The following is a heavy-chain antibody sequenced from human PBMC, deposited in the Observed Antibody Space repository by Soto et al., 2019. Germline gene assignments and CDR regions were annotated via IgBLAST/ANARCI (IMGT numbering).Heavy chain of an antibody. J-gene: IGHJ4*02. Sequence: SETLSLTCTVSGGSISRYYWSWIRQPPGKGLEWIGYLYNAGSTIYNPSLKSRVTISVDRSKNQFSLKLSSVTAADTAVYYCASSHAGAHITAAVHWGQGTLVTVSS. V-gene: IGHV4-59*12. CDR1: GGSISRYY. CDR3: ASSHAGAHITAAVH. CDR2: LYNAGST. D-gene: IGHD6-13*01.